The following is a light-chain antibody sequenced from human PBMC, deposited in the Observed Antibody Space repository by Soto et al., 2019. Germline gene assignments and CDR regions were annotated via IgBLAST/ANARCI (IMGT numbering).Light chain of an antibody. V-gene: IGLV1-40*01. CDR1: SSTIGAGFD. Sequence: QSVLTQPPSVSGAPGQRVTISCTGSSSTIGAGFDVHWYQQLPGTAPKLLIYGDTNRPSGVPDRFSGSKSGTSASLVITGLQAEDEADYYCQSYDTALSVDVVFGGGTKVTVL. CDR3: QSYDTALSVDVV. CDR2: GDT. J-gene: IGLJ2*01.